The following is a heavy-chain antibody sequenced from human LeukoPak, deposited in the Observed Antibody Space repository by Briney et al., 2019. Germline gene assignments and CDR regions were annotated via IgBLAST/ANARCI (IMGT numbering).Heavy chain of an antibody. J-gene: IGHJ4*02. CDR3: ARAHGRASIVVVVAATDFDY. Sequence: SETLSLTCTVSGYSISSGYYWGWIRQPPGKGLEWIGSIYYSGSTYYNPSLKSRVTISVDTSKNQFSLKLSSVTAADTAVYYCARAHGRASIVVVVAATDFDYWGQGTLVTVSS. CDR1: GYSISSGYY. CDR2: IYYSGST. V-gene: IGHV4-38-2*02. D-gene: IGHD2-15*01.